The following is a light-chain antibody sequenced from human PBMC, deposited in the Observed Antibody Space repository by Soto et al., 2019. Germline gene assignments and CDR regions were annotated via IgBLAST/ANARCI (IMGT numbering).Light chain of an antibody. Sequence: DIQMTQSPSTLSASVGDRVTFGCRASQSIVDWLAWYQQKPGKAPKLLIYKASNLESGVPSRFGGSGSGSEFTLTISNLQPDDFATYYCQQYKDNPWTFGQWTKVEFK. CDR3: QQYKDNPWT. J-gene: IGKJ1*01. CDR2: KAS. CDR1: QSIVDW. V-gene: IGKV1-5*03.